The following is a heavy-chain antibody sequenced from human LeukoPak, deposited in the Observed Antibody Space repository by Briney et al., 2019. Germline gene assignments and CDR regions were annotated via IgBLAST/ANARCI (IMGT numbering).Heavy chain of an antibody. J-gene: IGHJ4*02. CDR2: INPNSGGT. CDR3: ARVRYSGSPGPFDY. Sequence: ASVKVSCKASGYTFTGYYMHWVRQAPGQGLEWMGWINPNSGGTNYAQKFQGRVTMTRDTSISTAYMELSRLRSDDTAVYYCARVRYSGSPGPFDYWGQGTLVTVSS. V-gene: IGHV1-2*02. D-gene: IGHD1-26*01. CDR1: GYTFTGYY.